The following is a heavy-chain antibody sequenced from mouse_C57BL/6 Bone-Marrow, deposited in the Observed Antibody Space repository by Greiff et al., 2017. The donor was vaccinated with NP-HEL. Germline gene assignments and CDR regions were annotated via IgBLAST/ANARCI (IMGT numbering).Heavy chain of an antibody. D-gene: IGHD1-1*01. CDR2: ISNGGGST. CDR1: GFTFSDYY. V-gene: IGHV5-12*01. J-gene: IGHJ2*01. CDR3: ARRDYYGSYLDY. Sequence: EVKLQESGGGLVQPGGSLKLSCAASGFTFSDYYMYWVRQTPEKRLEWVAYISNGGGSTYYPDTVKGRFTISRDNAKNTLYLQMSRLKSEDTAMYYCARRDYYGSYLDYWGQGTTLTVSS.